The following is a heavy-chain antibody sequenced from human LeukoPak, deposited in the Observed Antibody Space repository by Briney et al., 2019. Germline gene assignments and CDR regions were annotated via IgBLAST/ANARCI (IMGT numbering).Heavy chain of an antibody. V-gene: IGHV3-7*01. J-gene: IGHJ4*02. CDR2: INQDGSEK. Sequence: GGSLRHSCAASGFSFSNYWMSWVRQAPGKGLEWVANINQDGSEKYYVDSVKGRFTISRDNAKNSLYLQMNSLRAEDTAVYYCARDAIPVGGQGSLVTVSS. D-gene: IGHD6-19*01. CDR3: ARDAIPV. CDR1: GFSFSNYW.